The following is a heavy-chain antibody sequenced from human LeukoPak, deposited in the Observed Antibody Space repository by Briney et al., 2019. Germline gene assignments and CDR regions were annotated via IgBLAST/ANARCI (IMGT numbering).Heavy chain of an antibody. Sequence: PSETLSLTCTVSGGSISSYYWSWIRQPSGKGLEWIGYIYYSGSTNYNPSLKSRVTISVDTSKNQFSLKLSSVTAADTAVYYCARHERSYYYDSSGRFDYWGQGTLVTVSS. CDR2: IYYSGST. CDR3: ARHERSYYYDSSGRFDY. J-gene: IGHJ4*02. V-gene: IGHV4-59*08. D-gene: IGHD3-22*01. CDR1: GGSISSYY.